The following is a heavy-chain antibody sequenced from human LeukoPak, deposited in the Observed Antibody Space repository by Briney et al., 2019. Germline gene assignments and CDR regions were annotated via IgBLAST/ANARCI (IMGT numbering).Heavy chain of an antibody. D-gene: IGHD3-22*01. CDR2: FDPEDGET. CDR1: GYTLTELS. CDR3: ATGSRGDYYDSSGYYF. J-gene: IGHJ4*02. Sequence: ASVKVSCKVSGYTLTELSMHWVRQAPGKGLEWMGGFDPEDGETIYAQKFQGRVTMTEDTSTDTAYMELSSLRSEDTAVYYCATGSRGDYYDSSGYYFWGQGTLVTVSS. V-gene: IGHV1-24*01.